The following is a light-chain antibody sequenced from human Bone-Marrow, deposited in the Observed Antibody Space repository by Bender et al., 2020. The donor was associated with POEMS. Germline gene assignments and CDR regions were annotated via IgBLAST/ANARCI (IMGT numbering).Light chain of an antibody. V-gene: IGLV6-57*01. J-gene: IGLJ1*01. CDR3: QSYGSSDYV. Sequence: NFMLTQPHSVSESPGKTVTISCTHSSGSIASNYVQWYQQRPGSSPTIVIYEDNQRPSGVPDRFSGSIDSSSNSASLTIAGLKTEDEADYYWQSYGSSDYVVGTGTKVTVL. CDR1: SGSIASNY. CDR2: EDN.